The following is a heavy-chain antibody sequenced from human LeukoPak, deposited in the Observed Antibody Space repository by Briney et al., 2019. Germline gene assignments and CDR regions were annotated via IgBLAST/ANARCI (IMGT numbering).Heavy chain of an antibody. CDR3: ARSVSDTRYDY. CDR1: RATFSSYA. V-gene: IGHV1-69*01. CDR2: IIPIFGTA. D-gene: IGHD5/OR15-5a*01. J-gene: IGHJ4*02. Sequence: ASVKVSCKASRATFSSYAISWGRQAPGQGLEWMGGIIPIFGTANYAQKFQGRVTITADESTSTAYMELSSRRSEDTAVYYCARSVSDTRYDYWGQGTLVTVSS.